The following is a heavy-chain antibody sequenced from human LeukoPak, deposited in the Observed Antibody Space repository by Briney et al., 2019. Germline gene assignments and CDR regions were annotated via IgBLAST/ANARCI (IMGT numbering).Heavy chain of an antibody. Sequence: PGGSLRLSCAASGFTFSDYAMHWVRQAPGKGLEWVALISSDGINKYSADSVKGRFTISRDNSKNTLYLQMISLRPEDTAFYYCARDVSGWYYFDYWGQGTLVTVSS. CDR3: ARDVSGWYYFDY. CDR1: GFTFSDYA. D-gene: IGHD6-19*01. J-gene: IGHJ4*02. CDR2: ISSDGINK. V-gene: IGHV3-30-3*01.